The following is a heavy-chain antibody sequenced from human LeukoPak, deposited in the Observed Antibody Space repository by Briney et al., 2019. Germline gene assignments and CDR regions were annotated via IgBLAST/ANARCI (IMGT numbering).Heavy chain of an antibody. CDR2: IFYSGST. V-gene: IGHV4-59*01. J-gene: IGHJ4*02. CDR3: ARWGLYNSSWYGGYYFDY. Sequence: SETLSLTCTDSGGPISSYYWRWIRQPPGKRPQWIGYIFYSGSTNYNPSLKSRVTISVDTSKNQFSLKLSSVTAADTAVYYCARWGLYNSSWYGGYYFDYWGQGTLVTVSS. CDR1: GGPISSYY. D-gene: IGHD6-13*01.